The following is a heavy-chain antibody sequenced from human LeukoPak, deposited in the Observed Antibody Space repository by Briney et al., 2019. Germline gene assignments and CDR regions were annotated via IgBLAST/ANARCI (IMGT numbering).Heavy chain of an antibody. J-gene: IGHJ5*02. CDR3: ARGPPGRVYDSSKRGLFDP. Sequence: ASVKVSCKASGYTFTTYYIHWVRQAPGQGLEWMGINNPSGTSTTYAQKFQGRVTMTRDTSTSTVYMELSSLRSEDTAMYYCARGPPGRVYDSSKRGLFDPWGQGTLVTVSS. V-gene: IGHV1-46*01. D-gene: IGHD3-22*01. CDR2: NNPSGTST. CDR1: GYTFTTYY.